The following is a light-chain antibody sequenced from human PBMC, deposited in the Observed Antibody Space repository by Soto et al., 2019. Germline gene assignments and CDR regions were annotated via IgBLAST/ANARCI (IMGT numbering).Light chain of an antibody. V-gene: IGLV2-14*01. J-gene: IGLJ2*01. CDR1: SSDVGGYKY. Sequence: QSALTQPASVSGSPGQSITISCTGTSSDVGGYKYVSWYQQHPGKAPKVMIYEVNNRPSGVSRRFSGSKSGNTASLTISGLQAEDEADYYCTSYTNRRTLVVFGGGTKVTVL. CDR2: EVN. CDR3: TSYTNRRTLVV.